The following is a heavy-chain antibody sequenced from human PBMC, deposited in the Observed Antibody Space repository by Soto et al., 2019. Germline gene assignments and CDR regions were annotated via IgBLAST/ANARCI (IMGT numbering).Heavy chain of an antibody. CDR1: GGSISSYY. D-gene: IGHD6-13*01. CDR3: ARDSGYSSSWENFDY. V-gene: IGHV4-4*07. CDR2: IYTSGST. J-gene: IGHJ4*02. Sequence: TSETLSLTCTVSGGSISSYYWSWIRQPAGKGLEWIGRIYTSGSTNYNPSLKSRVTMSVDTSKNQFSLKLSSVTAADTAVYYCARDSGYSSSWENFDYWGQGTLVTVSS.